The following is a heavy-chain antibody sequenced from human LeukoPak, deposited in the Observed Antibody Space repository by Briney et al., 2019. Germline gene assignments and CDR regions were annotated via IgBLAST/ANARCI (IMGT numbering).Heavy chain of an antibody. D-gene: IGHD4-23*01. Sequence: GASVKVSCKASGGTFSSYTISWVRQAPGQGLEWMGRIIPILGIANYAQKFQGRVTITADKSTSTAYMEPSSLRSEDTAVYYCARGPLFGATVVGLFDYWGQGTLVTVSS. J-gene: IGHJ4*02. CDR3: ARGPLFGATVVGLFDY. CDR1: GGTFSSYT. CDR2: IIPILGIA. V-gene: IGHV1-69*02.